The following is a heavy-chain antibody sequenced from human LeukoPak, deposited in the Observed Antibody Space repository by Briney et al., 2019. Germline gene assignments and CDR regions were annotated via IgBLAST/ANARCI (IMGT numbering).Heavy chain of an antibody. CDR3: ASGMTPGEY. CDR2: INHSGST. Sequence: SETLSLTCAVYGGSFSGYYWSWVRQAPGKGLEWTGEINHSGSTNYNPSLKSRVTISVDTSKNQFSLKLTSVTAADTAVYYCASGMTPGEYWGQGTLVTVSS. D-gene: IGHD3-10*01. J-gene: IGHJ4*02. CDR1: GGSFSGYY. V-gene: IGHV4-34*01.